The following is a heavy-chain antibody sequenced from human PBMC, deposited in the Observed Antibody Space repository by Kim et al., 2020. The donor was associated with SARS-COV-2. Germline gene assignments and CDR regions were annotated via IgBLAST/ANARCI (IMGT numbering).Heavy chain of an antibody. Sequence: SETLSLTCAVYGGSFSGYYWSWIRQPPGKGLEWIGEINHSGSTNYNPSLKSRVTISVDTSKNQFSLKLSSVTAADTAVYYCARAPDLPLGRPALRDWGQGTLVTVSS. CDR2: INHSGST. CDR3: ARAPDLPLGRPALRD. CDR1: GGSFSGYY. D-gene: IGHD3-3*01. J-gene: IGHJ4*02. V-gene: IGHV4-34*01.